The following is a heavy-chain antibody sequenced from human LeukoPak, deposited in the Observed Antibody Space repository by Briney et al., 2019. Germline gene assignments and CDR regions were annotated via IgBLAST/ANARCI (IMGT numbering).Heavy chain of an antibody. CDR3: ARSWDY. Sequence: SETLSLTCGVSGGSFSDYYWTWIRQSPGKGLEWVGEINHTGYTNYKPSLKRRVTMSVDTSKNQVTLKLSSVTAADTAVYYCARSWDYWGQGTLVTVSS. V-gene: IGHV4-34*01. J-gene: IGHJ4*02. CDR1: GGSFSDYY. CDR2: INHTGYT.